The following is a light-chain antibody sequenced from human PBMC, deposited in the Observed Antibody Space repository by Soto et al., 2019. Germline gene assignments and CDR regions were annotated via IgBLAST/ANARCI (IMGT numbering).Light chain of an antibody. Sequence: IPISQSPSNLSSSCGDTGTNTFRASQTIRGWLAWYQQRPGKAPNLLIFDASTLESGVPSRFSGSGSGTTFTLTISSLQSDDFATYYCLQYNGYYRTFGQGTKVDIK. CDR3: LQYNGYYRT. CDR2: DAS. J-gene: IGKJ1*01. CDR1: QTIRGW. V-gene: IGKV1-5*01.